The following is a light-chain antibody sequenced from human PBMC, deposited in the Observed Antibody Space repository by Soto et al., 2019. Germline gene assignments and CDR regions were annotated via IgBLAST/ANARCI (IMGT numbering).Light chain of an antibody. Sequence: DIQMTQSPSTLSASVGDRVTITCRASQSISSWLAWYQQKPGKAPKLLIYKAXXLESGVPSRFSGSGSGTXXXXXXXSLQPDDFAXXYCQQSFTFGPGTKVDIK. V-gene: IGKV1-5*03. CDR2: KAX. CDR1: QSISSW. J-gene: IGKJ3*01. CDR3: QQSFT.